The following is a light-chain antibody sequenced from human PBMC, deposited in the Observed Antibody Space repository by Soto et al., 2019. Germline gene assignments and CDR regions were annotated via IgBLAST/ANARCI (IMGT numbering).Light chain of an antibody. CDR3: QQYGSSPPGVT. J-gene: IGKJ3*01. CDR2: GAS. V-gene: IGKV3-20*01. Sequence: EIGLTQSPCTLSLSTGERATLSCRASQSVSSSYLAWYQQKPGQAPRLLIYGASSRATGIPDRFGGSGSGTDFTLTISRLEPEDFAVYYCQQYGSSPPGVTFGPGTKVDIK. CDR1: QSVSSSY.